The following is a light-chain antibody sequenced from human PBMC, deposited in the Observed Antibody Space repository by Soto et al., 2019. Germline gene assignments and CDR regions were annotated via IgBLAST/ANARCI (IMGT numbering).Light chain of an antibody. CDR2: KAS. CDR1: QNIVDW. CDR3: QQYKDSPWT. J-gene: IGKJ1*01. V-gene: IGKV1-5*03. Sequence: IQMTQSPSALAASVGDRLTFACRASQNIVDWFAWYQQKXGKAPKLLIYKASNLESGVPSRFGGSGSGSEFTLTISNLQADDFATYYCQQYKDSPWTFGQGTKVDNK.